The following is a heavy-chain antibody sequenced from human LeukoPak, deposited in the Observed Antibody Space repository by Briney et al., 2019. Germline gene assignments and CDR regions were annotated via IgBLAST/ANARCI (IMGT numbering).Heavy chain of an antibody. CDR2: INPNSGGT. CDR1: GYTFTGYY. D-gene: IGHD4-17*01. V-gene: IGHV1-2*02. Sequence: ASVKVSCKASGYTFTGYYMHWVRQAPGQGLEWMGWINPNSGGTNYAQKFQGRVTKTRDTSISTAYMELTRLRSDDTAVYYCARDNGDYWFDYWGQGTLVTVSS. J-gene: IGHJ4*02. CDR3: ARDNGDYWFDY.